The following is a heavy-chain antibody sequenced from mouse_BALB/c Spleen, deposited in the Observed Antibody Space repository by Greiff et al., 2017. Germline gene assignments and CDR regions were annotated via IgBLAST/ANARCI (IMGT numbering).Heavy chain of an antibody. CDR3: ARGGYPFDY. CDR2: ISYSGST. V-gene: IGHV3-2*02. J-gene: IGHJ2*01. Sequence: EVMLVESGPGLVKPSQSLSLTCTVTGYSITSDYAWNWIRQFPGNKLEWMGYISYSGSTSYNPSLKSRISITRDTSKNQFFLQLNSVTTEDTATYYCARGGYPFDYWGQGTTLTVSS. D-gene: IGHD2-2*01. CDR1: GYSITSDYA.